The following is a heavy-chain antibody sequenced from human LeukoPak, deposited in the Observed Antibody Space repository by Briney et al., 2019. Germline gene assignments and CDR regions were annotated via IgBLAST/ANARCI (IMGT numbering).Heavy chain of an antibody. CDR2: IWYDGSNK. D-gene: IGHD3-22*01. Sequence: PGRTLRLSCAASGFTFSSYGMYWVRQAPGKGLEWVAVIWYDGSNKYYADSVKGRFTISRDNSENTLFLQMNSLRAEDTAVYYCARDFVAYDSSGYPPFVDYWGQGTLVTVSS. CDR1: GFTFSSYG. CDR3: ARDFVAYDSSGYPPFVDY. V-gene: IGHV3-33*01. J-gene: IGHJ4*02.